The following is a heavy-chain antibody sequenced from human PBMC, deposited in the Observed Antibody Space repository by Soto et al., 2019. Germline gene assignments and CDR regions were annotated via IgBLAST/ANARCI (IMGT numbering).Heavy chain of an antibody. V-gene: IGHV4-39*01. CDR1: GGSISSNNYY. CDR2: LYYSGTT. Sequence: PSETLSLTCTVSGGSISSNNYYWGWIRQPPGKGLEWIGSLYYSGTTYYIPSLRSRLTIYLDTSKNQFSLKLSSVTAADTAVYYCARGGGLRYFDLWGRGTLVTVSS. J-gene: IGHJ2*01. CDR3: ARGGGLRYFDL. D-gene: IGHD2-15*01.